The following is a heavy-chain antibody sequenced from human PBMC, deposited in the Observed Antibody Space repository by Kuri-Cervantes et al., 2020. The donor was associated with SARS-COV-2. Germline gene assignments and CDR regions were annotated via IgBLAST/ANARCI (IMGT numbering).Heavy chain of an antibody. V-gene: IGHV4-4*02. CDR2: IFHDGST. CDR3: ARESTYTFDI. Sequence: LSCVVSGGAIHIYKWWTWVRQPPGKGLQWIGEIFHDGSTKFNPSLSLRGRVTMSLDKSKNHFSLNLTSVTAADTAVYYCARESTYTFDIWGQGTLVTVSS. CDR1: GGAIHIYKW. J-gene: IGHJ3*02. D-gene: IGHD2-2*02.